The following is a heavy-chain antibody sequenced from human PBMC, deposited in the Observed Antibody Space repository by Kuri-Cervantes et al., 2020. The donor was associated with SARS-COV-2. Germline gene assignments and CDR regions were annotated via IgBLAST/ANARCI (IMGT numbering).Heavy chain of an antibody. V-gene: IGHV3-21*01. CDR3: ARIGELGIPDY. CDR2: ISSSSSQR. Sequence: GESLKISCAASGFTFSTYSMTWVRQAPGKGLEWVSSISSSSSQRYYVDSVKGRFTISRDNAKNSLYLQMNSLRAEDTAVYYCARIGELGIPDYWGQGTLVTVSS. J-gene: IGHJ4*02. D-gene: IGHD7-27*01. CDR1: GFTFSTYS.